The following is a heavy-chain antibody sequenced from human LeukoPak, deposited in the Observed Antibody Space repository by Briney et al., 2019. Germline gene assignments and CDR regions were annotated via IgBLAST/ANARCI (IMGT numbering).Heavy chain of an antibody. CDR2: IRYDGSNK. CDR1: GFTFSSYG. D-gene: IGHD3-22*01. CDR3: AKDKGVVVITIFDY. V-gene: IGHV3-30*02. J-gene: IGHJ4*02. Sequence: GGSLRLSCAASGFTFSSYGMHWVRQAPGKGLEWVAFIRYDGSNKKYSDSVKGRFTVSRDTSKKTLYLQMNSLRAEDTAVYYCAKDKGVVVITIFDYWGQGTLVTVSS.